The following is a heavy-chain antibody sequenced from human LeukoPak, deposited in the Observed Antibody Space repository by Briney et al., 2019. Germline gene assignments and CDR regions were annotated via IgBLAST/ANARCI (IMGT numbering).Heavy chain of an antibody. CDR3: ARTYYDILTGRAYYSYMDV. Sequence: PGGSLRLSCAASGFTFSSYAMHWVRQAPGKGLEWVAVISYDGSNNYYADSVKGRFTISRDNSKNTLYLQMNSLRAEDTAVYYCARTYYDILTGRAYYSYMDVWGKGTTVTVSS. D-gene: IGHD3-9*01. V-gene: IGHV3-30*01. CDR1: GFTFSSYA. J-gene: IGHJ6*03. CDR2: ISYDGSNN.